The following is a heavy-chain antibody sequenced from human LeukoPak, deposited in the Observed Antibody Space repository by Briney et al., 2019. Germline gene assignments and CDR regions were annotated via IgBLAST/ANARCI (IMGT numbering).Heavy chain of an antibody. D-gene: IGHD3-10*01. CDR2: ISYDGSNK. CDR3: AKESYGSGSYAFDY. Sequence: PGRSLRLSCAASGFTFSSYGMHWVRQAPGKGLEWVAVISYDGSNKYYADSVKGRFTISRDNSKNTLYLQMNSLRAEDTAVYYCAKESYGSGSYAFDYWGQGTLVTVPS. V-gene: IGHV3-30*18. J-gene: IGHJ4*02. CDR1: GFTFSSYG.